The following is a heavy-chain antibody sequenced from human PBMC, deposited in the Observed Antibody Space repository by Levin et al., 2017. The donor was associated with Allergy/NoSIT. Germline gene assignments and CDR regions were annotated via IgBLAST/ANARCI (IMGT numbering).Heavy chain of an antibody. CDR1: GFTFSSYS. D-gene: IGHD6-19*01. CDR2: IISSSSTI. CDR3: ARGDPPRRWLGRGPPDY. V-gene: IGHV3-48*01. J-gene: IGHJ4*02. Sequence: QAGGSLRLSCAASGFTFSSYSMNWVRQAPGKGLEWVSYIISSSSTIYYADSVKGRFTISRDNAKNSLYLQMNSLRAEDTAVYYCARGDPPRRWLGRGPPDYWGQGTLVTVSS.